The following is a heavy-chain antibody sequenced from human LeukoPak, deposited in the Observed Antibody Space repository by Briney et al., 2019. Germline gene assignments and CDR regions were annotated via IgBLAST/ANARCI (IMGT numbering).Heavy chain of an antibody. V-gene: IGHV3-33*06. J-gene: IGHJ4*02. Sequence: GGSLRLSCAASGFTFSSYGMHWVRQAPGKGLEWVAVIWYDGSNKYYADSVKGRFTISRDNSKNTLYLQMNSLRAEDTAVYYCAKVHSGRSLFDYWGQGTLVTVSS. D-gene: IGHD4-17*01. CDR1: GFTFSSYG. CDR3: AKVHSGRSLFDY. CDR2: IWYDGSNK.